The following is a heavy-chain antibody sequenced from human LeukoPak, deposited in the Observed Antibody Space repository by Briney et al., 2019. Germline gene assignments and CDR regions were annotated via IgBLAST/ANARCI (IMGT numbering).Heavy chain of an antibody. D-gene: IGHD3-22*01. CDR1: GYTRIVKF. V-gene: IGHV1-2*04. CDR2: IEPNSGGA. J-gene: IGHJ4*02. CDR3: AVENFYDRSGYSKAFDY. Sequence: GSVKDSWKIFGYTRIVKFFHWLRQPPGQELEWMAGIEPNSGGAVYGQDFRGWVTVTRDTSVSTAYMELSRLRSDDTAVYYCAVENFYDRSGYSKAFDYWGQGTLVTVSS.